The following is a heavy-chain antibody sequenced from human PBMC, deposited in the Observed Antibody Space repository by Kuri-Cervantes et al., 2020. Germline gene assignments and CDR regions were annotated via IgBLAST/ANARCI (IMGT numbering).Heavy chain of an antibody. CDR1: GYTFTGYY. CDR2: INPNSGGT. V-gene: IGHV1-2*02. J-gene: IGHJ4*02. D-gene: IGHD5-12*01. CDR3: ATNNMVATQYYFDY. Sequence: ASVKVSCKASGYTFTGYYMHWVRQAPGQGLEWMGWINPNSGGTNYAQKFQGRVTMTRDTSISTAYMELSRLRSDDTAAYYCATNNMVATQYYFDYWGQGTLVTVSS.